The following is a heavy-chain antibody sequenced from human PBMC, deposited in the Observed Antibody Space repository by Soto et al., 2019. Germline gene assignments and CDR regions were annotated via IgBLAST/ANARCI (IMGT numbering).Heavy chain of an antibody. CDR2: IYPGDSDT. Sequence: GESLKLSCEGSGYSFTSYWIDWVRQMPGKGLEWMGIIYPGDSDTRYSSSFQGQVTISADKSISTAYLQWSSLKASDTAMYYCARSNPRIYYYGTDVWGLGTTVTVSS. CDR3: ARSNPRIYYYGTDV. V-gene: IGHV5-51*01. J-gene: IGHJ6*02. CDR1: GYSFTSYW.